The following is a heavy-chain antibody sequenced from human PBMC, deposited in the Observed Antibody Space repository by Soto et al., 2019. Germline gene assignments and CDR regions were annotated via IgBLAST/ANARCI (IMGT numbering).Heavy chain of an antibody. CDR2: INPSGGST. CDR1: GYTFASYY. V-gene: IGHV1-46*01. D-gene: IGHD3-22*01. CDR3: ASGASYYDSSGYLGN. J-gene: IGHJ4*02. Sequence: ASVKVCCKASGYTFASYYMRWVRQAPGQGLEWMGIINPSGGSTSYAQKFQGRVTMTRDTSTSTVYMELSSLRSEDTAVYYCASGASYYDSSGYLGNRGQGTLVTVSS.